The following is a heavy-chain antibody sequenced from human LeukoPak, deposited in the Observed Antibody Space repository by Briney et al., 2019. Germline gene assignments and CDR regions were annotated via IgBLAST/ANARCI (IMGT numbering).Heavy chain of an antibody. J-gene: IGHJ5*02. CDR1: GFTFSTYE. CDR3: ARGPLHVVVPAATWFDP. D-gene: IGHD2-2*01. CDR2: ISSSGSTI. V-gene: IGHV3-48*03. Sequence: PGGPLRLSCAASGFTFSTYEMNWVRQAPGKGLEWVSYISSSGSTIYYADSVKGRFTISRDNAKNSLYLQMNSLRAEDTAVYYCARGPLHVVVPAATWFDPWGQGILVTVSS.